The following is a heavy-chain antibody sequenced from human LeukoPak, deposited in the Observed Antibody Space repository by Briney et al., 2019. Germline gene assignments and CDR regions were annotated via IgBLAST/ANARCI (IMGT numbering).Heavy chain of an antibody. D-gene: IGHD3-3*01. V-gene: IGHV3-23*01. J-gene: IGHJ5*02. CDR2: ISGRGGST. Sequence: GGSLRLSCAASGFNLSCYVMRWLRQAPGKGLEWGSAISGRGGSTYYADSVSGRLTISRAKYKYSLYLQMNSLGDKDTAVYYCATDRDYDFCRGGAWFDPCGRGGLVTVSS. CDR1: GFNLSCYV. CDR3: ATDRDYDFCRGGAWFDP.